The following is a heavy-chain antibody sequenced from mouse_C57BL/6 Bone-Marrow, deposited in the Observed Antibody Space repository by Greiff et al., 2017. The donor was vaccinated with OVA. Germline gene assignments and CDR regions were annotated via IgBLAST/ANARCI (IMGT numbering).Heavy chain of an antibody. CDR2: IDHETGGT. Sequence: QVQLQQSGAELVRPGASVTLSCKASGYTFTDYDLHWVKQTPLHGLEWIGAIDHETGGTAYNHKFKGKAILTADKTSSTAYMELRSLTSEDSAVYYCTRGGIPIGWYFDVWGTGTTVTVSS. CDR3: TRGGIPIGWYFDV. D-gene: IGHD1-1*01. V-gene: IGHV1-15*01. CDR1: GYTFTDYD. J-gene: IGHJ1*03.